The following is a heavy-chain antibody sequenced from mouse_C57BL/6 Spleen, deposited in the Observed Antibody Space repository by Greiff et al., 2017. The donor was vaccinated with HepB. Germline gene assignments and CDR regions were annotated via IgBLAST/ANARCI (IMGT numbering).Heavy chain of an antibody. CDR2: ISYDGSN. CDR3: ARVRGSSSYYAMDY. Sequence: EVKLQESGPGLVKPSQSLSLTCSVTGYSITSGYYWNWIRQFPGNKLEWMGYISYDGSNNYNPSLKNRISITRDTSKNQFFLKLNSVTTEDTATYYWARVRGSSSYYAMDYWGQGTSVTVSS. D-gene: IGHD1-1*01. CDR1: GYSITSGYY. J-gene: IGHJ4*01. V-gene: IGHV3-6*01.